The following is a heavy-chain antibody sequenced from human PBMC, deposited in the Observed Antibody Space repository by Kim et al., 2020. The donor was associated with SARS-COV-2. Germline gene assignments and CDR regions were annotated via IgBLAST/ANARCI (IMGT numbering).Heavy chain of an antibody. V-gene: IGHV1-46*01. CDR1: GYSFTSYY. D-gene: IGHD2-8*01. CDR3: ARKVGYCTNGVCYGDS. Sequence: ASVKVSCKASGYSFTSYYIHWVRQAPGQGLEWMGIINPGAGSTSIAQKFQGRVTMTRDTSTNTVYTELSSLRSDDTAVYYCARKVGYCTNGVCYGDSWGQGTLVTVSS. CDR2: INPGAGST. J-gene: IGHJ4*02.